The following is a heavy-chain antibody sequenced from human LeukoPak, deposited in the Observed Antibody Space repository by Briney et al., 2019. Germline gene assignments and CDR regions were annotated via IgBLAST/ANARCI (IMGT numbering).Heavy chain of an antibody. Sequence: TPSETLSLTCTVSGGSISSSSYYWSWIRQPPGKRLEWIGYIYYSGSTNYNPSLKSRVTMSEDTSKNQFSLNLSSVTAADTAVYYCARRYGSSWYLDAFDIWGQGTMVTVSS. D-gene: IGHD6-13*01. J-gene: IGHJ3*02. CDR2: IYYSGST. CDR3: ARRYGSSWYLDAFDI. V-gene: IGHV4-61*01. CDR1: GGSISSSSYY.